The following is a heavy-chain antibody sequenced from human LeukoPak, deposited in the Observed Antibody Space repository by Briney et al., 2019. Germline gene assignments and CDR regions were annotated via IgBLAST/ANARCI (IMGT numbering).Heavy chain of an antibody. CDR2: IYYSGST. CDR1: GGSVSSGSYY. J-gene: IGHJ5*02. Sequence: SETLSLTCTLSGGSVSSGSYYWSWIRQPPGKGLEWIGYIYYSGSTNYNPSLKSRVTISVDTSKNQFSLKLSSVTAADTAVYYCARVYKLSLGWFDPWGQGTLVTVSS. D-gene: IGHD5-24*01. CDR3: ARVYKLSLGWFDP. V-gene: IGHV4-61*01.